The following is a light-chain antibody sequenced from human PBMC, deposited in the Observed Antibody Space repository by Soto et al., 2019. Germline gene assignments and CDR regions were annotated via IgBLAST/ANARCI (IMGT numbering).Light chain of an antibody. CDR1: LTVTNNY. Sequence: PGDRATLSCRASLTVTNNYLAWYQQKAGQAPRLVIYDASTRATGIPDRFSASGSGTDFTLTISRLEPEDFAVYFCQQYASAPLTFGQGTKVEVK. CDR3: QQYASAPLT. V-gene: IGKV3-20*01. J-gene: IGKJ1*01. CDR2: DAS.